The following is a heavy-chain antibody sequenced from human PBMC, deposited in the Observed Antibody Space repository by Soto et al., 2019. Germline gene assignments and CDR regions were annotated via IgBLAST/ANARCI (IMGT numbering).Heavy chain of an antibody. V-gene: IGHV3-23*01. D-gene: IGHD3-22*01. CDR1: EVTGSSYS. J-gene: IGHJ3*02. Sequence: LILSXASCEVTGSSYSISWFRQAPLKWMEWVSSIGGSGGSTCYAYSVKGRFTISRDNSKKTLYLQMNSLRAEETAVYYCATPLIDRTGYYWVGDFDIWGQGTMVTVSS. CDR2: IGGSGGST. CDR3: ATPLIDRTGYYWVGDFDI.